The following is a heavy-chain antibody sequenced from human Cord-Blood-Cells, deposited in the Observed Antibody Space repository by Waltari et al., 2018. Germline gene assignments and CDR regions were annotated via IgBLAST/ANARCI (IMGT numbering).Heavy chain of an antibody. CDR2: INAGNGNT. CDR1: GYTFTSYA. Sequence: QVQLVQSGAEVKKPGASVKVSCKASGYTFTSYAMHWVRQAPGQRLEWMGWINAGNGNTKYSQKFQSRVTITRDTSASTAYMELSSLRSEDTAVYYCARDLGDGSIDYWGQGTLVTVSS. J-gene: IGHJ4*02. CDR3: ARDLGDGSIDY. V-gene: IGHV1-3*01.